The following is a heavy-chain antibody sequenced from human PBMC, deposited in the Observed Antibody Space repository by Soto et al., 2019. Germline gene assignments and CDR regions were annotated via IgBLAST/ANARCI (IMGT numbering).Heavy chain of an antibody. CDR2: IIPYYNTL. CDR1: EGTFNSYA. CDR3: ASGASRWYPYFFAS. D-gene: IGHD6-13*01. Sequence: QAQVVQSGAEVRKPGSSVKLSCKASEGTFNSYAIAWVRQAPGQGLEWMGGIIPYYNTLNYAQKFQDRVTMTEDDSTNTVYMELSSLRSDDRAVYFCASGASRWYPYFFASWAQGTLVTVSS. J-gene: IGHJ4*02. V-gene: IGHV1-69*01.